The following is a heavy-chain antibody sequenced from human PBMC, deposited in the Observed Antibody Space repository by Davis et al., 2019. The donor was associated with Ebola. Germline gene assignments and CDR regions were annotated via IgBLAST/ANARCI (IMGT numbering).Heavy chain of an antibody. CDR1: GFTFSSYS. Sequence: GGSLRLSCAASGFTFSSYSMNWVRQAPGKGLEWVSSISSSSSYIYYADSVKGRFTISRDNAKNSLYLQMNSLRAEDTAVYYCAKNRRQQLVHHLDYWGQGTLVTVSS. D-gene: IGHD6-13*01. CDR2: ISSSSSYI. J-gene: IGHJ4*02. V-gene: IGHV3-21*01. CDR3: AKNRRQQLVHHLDY.